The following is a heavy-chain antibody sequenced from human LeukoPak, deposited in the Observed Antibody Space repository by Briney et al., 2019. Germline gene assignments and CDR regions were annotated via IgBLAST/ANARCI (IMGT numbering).Heavy chain of an antibody. V-gene: IGHV4-4*07. J-gene: IGHJ4*02. CDR1: DGSINTYY. CDR2: IYTSGST. CDR3: ARGGYSSGWLNFDY. Sequence: PSETLSLTCTVSDGSINTYYWSWIRQPAGKGLEWIGHIYTSGSTNYNPSLKSRVTISVDTSKNQFSLKLSSVTAADTAVYYCARGGYSSGWLNFDYWGQGTLVTVSS. D-gene: IGHD6-19*01.